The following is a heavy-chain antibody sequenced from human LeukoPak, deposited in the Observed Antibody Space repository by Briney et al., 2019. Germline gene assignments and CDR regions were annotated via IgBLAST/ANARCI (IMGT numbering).Heavy chain of an antibody. Sequence: GGSLRLSCAASGFTFSDYALNWVCQAPGKGLEWVSYISSGSNTIYYADSVKGRFTISRDNAKNLLYLQMNSLRAEDTAVYYCVRRASTDYYYYYGMDVWGQGTTVTVSS. CDR1: GFTFSDYA. V-gene: IGHV3-48*01. CDR3: VRRASTDYYYYYGMDV. D-gene: IGHD2-2*01. J-gene: IGHJ6*02. CDR2: ISSGSNTI.